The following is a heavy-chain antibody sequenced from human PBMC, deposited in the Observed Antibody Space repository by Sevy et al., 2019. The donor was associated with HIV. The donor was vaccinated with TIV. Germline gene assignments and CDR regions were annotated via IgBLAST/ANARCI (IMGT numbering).Heavy chain of an antibody. D-gene: IGHD3-22*01. V-gene: IGHV3-48*03. Sequence: GGSLRLSCEASGFTFSSYEMNWVRQAPGKGLEWVSYISSSGTTIKYADCVKGRFTISRDNAKNSLYMQMNSLRAEDTAVYYCARVDANYDKGFDPWGQGTLVTVSS. J-gene: IGHJ5*02. CDR1: GFTFSSYE. CDR3: ARVDANYDKGFDP. CDR2: ISSSGTTI.